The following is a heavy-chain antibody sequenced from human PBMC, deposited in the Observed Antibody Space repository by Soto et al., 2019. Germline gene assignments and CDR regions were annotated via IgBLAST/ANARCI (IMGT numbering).Heavy chain of an antibody. CDR1: GFTFDDYV. CDR2: ISWNSRTR. Sequence: LRLSCAASGFTFDDYVMHWVRQAPGKGLEWVSSISWNSRTRDYADSVTGRFTISRDNARNSLYLQMDSLRTEDTAFYYCTTGFSSSRFYVDSWGPGTLVTVSS. V-gene: IGHV3-9*01. J-gene: IGHJ4*02. D-gene: IGHD6-13*01. CDR3: TTGFSSSRFYVDS.